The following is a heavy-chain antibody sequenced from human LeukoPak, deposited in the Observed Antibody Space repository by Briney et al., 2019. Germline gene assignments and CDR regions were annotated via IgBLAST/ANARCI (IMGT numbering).Heavy chain of an antibody. CDR2: ISGSGGST. J-gene: IGHJ4*02. CDR1: GFTFGSYA. D-gene: IGHD6-6*01. V-gene: IGHV3-23*01. CDR3: AKVSSSSPYFDY. Sequence: GGSLRLSCAASGFTFGSYAMSWVRQAPGKGLEWVSAISGSGGSTYYADSVKGRFTISRDNSKNTLYLQMNSLRAEDTAVYYCAKVSSSSPYFDYWGQGTLVTVSS.